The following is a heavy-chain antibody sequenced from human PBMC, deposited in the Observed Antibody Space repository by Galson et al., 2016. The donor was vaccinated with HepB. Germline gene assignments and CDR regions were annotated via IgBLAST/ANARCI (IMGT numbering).Heavy chain of an antibody. J-gene: IGHJ4*02. Sequence: SETLSLTCTVSGGSIISYYWSWIRQSPGKGLECIGYIYYSGSTNYNPSLNSRATMSVDTSKNQFSLKLSSVTAADTAVYYCARDGRLGEKGLYDFWGQGTLVTVSS. CDR1: GGSIISYY. V-gene: IGHV4-59*12. CDR3: ARDGRLGEKGLYDF. D-gene: IGHD3-10*01. CDR2: IYYSGST.